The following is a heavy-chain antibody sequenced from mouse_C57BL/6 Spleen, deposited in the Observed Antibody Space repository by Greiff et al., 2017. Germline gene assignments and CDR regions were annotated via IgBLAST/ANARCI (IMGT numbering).Heavy chain of an antibody. V-gene: IGHV1-80*01. D-gene: IGHD1-1*01. CDR3: ARRTVVPSYYFDY. J-gene: IGHJ2*01. CDR2: IYPGDGDT. Sequence: VKLMESGAELVKPGASVKISCKASGYAFSSYWMNWVKQRPGKGLEWIGQIYPGDGDTNYNGKFKGKATLTADKSSSTAYMQLSSLTSEDSAVYFCARRTVVPSYYFDYWGQGTTLTVSS. CDR1: GYAFSSYW.